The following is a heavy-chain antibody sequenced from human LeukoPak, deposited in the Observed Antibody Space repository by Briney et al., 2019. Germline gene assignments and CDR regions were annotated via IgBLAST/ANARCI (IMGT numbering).Heavy chain of an antibody. Sequence: SETLSLTCTMSGGSNSGDYWSWIRQPAGEGLKWIGRIYPSGSTYLTPSLKSRVSTSVDMSKSQIFLKVDSVTAADTAVYFCARGYASGCYSTWGQGILVTVSS. D-gene: IGHD3-10*01. CDR1: GGSNSGDY. CDR2: IYPSGST. J-gene: IGHJ5*02. CDR3: ARGYASGCYST. V-gene: IGHV4-4*07.